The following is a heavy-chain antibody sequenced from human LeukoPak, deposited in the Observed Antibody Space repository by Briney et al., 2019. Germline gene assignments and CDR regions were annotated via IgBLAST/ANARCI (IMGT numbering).Heavy chain of an antibody. CDR2: INHSGST. Sequence: PSETLSLTCAVYGGSFSGYYWSWIRQPPGKGLEWIGEINHSGSTNYNPSLKSRVTISVDTSKNQFSLKLSSVTAADTAVYYCARSYSSSWYSYWGQGTLVTVYS. CDR1: GGSFSGYY. CDR3: ARSYSSSWYSY. J-gene: IGHJ4*02. D-gene: IGHD6-13*01. V-gene: IGHV4-34*01.